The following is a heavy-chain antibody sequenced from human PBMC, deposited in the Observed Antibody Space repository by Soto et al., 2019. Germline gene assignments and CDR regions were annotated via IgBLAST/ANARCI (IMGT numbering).Heavy chain of an antibody. CDR2: IYPGGSDT. Sequence: GESLKISCKGSGYRFTNYWIGWVRQMPGKGLEWMGIIYPGGSDTRYSPSFQGQVTISADKSISTAYLQWSSLKASDTAIYYCARYGNTGSLYNWFDSWGQGTLVTISS. V-gene: IGHV5-51*01. D-gene: IGHD3-10*01. J-gene: IGHJ5*01. CDR1: GYRFTNYW. CDR3: ARYGNTGSLYNWFDS.